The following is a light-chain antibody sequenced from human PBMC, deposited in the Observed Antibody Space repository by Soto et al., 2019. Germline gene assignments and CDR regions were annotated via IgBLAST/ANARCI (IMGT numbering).Light chain of an antibody. CDR1: QTLANY. CDR2: DAS. Sequence: EVVLTQSPATLSLSPGERATLSCRASQTLANYLAWYQQRPGQAPRLLIYDASNRATGIPARFSGSGSGTDFTLTISSLEPEDSAVYYCQQRSDSYTFGQGTTLVIK. J-gene: IGKJ2*01. V-gene: IGKV3-11*01. CDR3: QQRSDSYT.